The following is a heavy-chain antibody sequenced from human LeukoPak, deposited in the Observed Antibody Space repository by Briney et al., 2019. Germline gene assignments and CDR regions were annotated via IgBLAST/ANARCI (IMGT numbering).Heavy chain of an antibody. D-gene: IGHD6-19*01. CDR2: IYTSGST. V-gene: IGHV4-61*02. Sequence: PSQTLSLTCTVSGSSISSGSYYWSWIRQPAGKGLEWIGRIYTSGSTNYNPSLKSRVTISVDTSKNQFSLKLSSVTAADTAVYYCARDRGQWLVDWYFDLGGRGTLVTVSS. CDR3: ARDRGQWLVDWYFDL. J-gene: IGHJ2*01. CDR1: GSSISSGSYY.